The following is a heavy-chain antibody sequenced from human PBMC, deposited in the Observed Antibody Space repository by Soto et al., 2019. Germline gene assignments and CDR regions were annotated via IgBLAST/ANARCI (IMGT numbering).Heavy chain of an antibody. CDR1: GGSISSGGYS. J-gene: IGHJ4*02. CDR3: ARERKSYCSSTSCYPGFVDY. V-gene: IGHV4-30-2*01. Sequence: ASETLSLTCAVSGGSISSGGYSWSWIRQPPGKGLEWIGYIYHSGSTYYNPSLKSRVTISVDRSKNQFSLKLSSVTAADTAVYYCARERKSYCSSTSCYPGFVDYWGQGTLVTAPQ. D-gene: IGHD2-2*01. CDR2: IYHSGST.